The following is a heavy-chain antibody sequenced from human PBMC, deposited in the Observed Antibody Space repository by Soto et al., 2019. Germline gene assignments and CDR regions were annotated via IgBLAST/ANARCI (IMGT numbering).Heavy chain of an antibody. CDR2: IYYSGST. CDR1: GTSISSYY. D-gene: IGHD2-15*01. J-gene: IGHJ4*02. Sequence: SETLSLTCTVSGTSISSYYWSWIRKPPGKGLKWIGYIYYSGSTNYNPSLKSRVTISVDTSKNQFSLNLSSVTAADTAVYYCARRGYCSGNTCYSFDYWGQGTLVTVS. CDR3: ARRGYCSGNTCYSFDY. V-gene: IGHV4-59*08.